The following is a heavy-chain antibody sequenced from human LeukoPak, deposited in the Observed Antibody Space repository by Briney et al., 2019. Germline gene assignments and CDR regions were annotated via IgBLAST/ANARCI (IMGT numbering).Heavy chain of an antibody. Sequence: SETLSLTCTVSGGSISSGGYYWSWIRQYPGKGLEWIGYIHYSGSTYYNPSLSSRVTISVDRSTNHFSLKVSSVTAADTAVYYCARGEPPPEWLVGSNYFDYWGQGTLVTVSS. CDR2: IHYSGST. D-gene: IGHD6-19*01. CDR3: ARGEPPPEWLVGSNYFDY. J-gene: IGHJ4*02. V-gene: IGHV4-31*03. CDR1: GGSISSGGYY.